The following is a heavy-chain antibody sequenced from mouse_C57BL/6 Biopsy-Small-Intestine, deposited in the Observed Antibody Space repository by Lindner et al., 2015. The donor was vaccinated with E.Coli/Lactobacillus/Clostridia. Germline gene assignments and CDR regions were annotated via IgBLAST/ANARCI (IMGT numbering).Heavy chain of an antibody. V-gene: IGHV5-17*01. Sequence: VQLQEVWGGLVKPGGSLKLSCAASGFTFSDYGMHWVRQAPEKGLEWVAYISSGSSTIYYADTVKGRFTISRDNAKNTLFLQMTSLRSEDTAMYYCARPAWFAYWGQGTLVTVSA. CDR3: ARPAWFAY. J-gene: IGHJ3*01. CDR2: ISSGSSTI. CDR1: GFTFSDYG.